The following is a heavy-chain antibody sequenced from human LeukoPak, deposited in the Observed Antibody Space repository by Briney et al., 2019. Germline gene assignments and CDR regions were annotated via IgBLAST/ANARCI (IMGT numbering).Heavy chain of an antibody. D-gene: IGHD6-13*01. CDR3: ARVPGSDSSSWANWFDP. J-gene: IGHJ5*02. CDR1: GYTFTSYY. V-gene: IGHV1-46*01. CDR2: INPSGGST. Sequence: ASVKVSCKASGYTFTSYYMHWVRQAPGQGLEWMGVINPSGGSTSYAQKFQGRVTMTRDTSTSTVYMELSSLRSEDTAVYYCARVPGSDSSSWANWFDPWGQGTLVTVSS.